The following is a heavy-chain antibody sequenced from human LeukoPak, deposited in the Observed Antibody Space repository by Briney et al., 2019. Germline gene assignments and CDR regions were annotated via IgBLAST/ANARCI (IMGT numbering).Heavy chain of an antibody. CDR2: IRHDGSYK. CDR1: GFTFSSYG. J-gene: IGHJ4*02. D-gene: IGHD1-20*01. Sequence: GGSLRLSCAASGFTFSSYGMHWVRQAPGKGLEWVAFIRHDGSYKYYADSVKGQFTISRDDSKNTLYLQMNSLRAEDTAMYYCAKVSITALDYWGQGTLVTVSS. V-gene: IGHV3-30*02. CDR3: AKVSITALDY.